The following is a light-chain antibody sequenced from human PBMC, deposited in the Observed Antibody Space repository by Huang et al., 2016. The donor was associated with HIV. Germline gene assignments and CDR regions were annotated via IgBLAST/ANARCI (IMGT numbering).Light chain of an antibody. V-gene: IGKV3D-20*01. J-gene: IGKJ2*01. Sequence: IVLTQSPATLSLSPGERATLTCGANQSVSNNYLAWYEQKPGLAPRRLIYDAHVRATGIPDRFSGSGCGTDFTHTISRLEPEDFAMYYCQQYSTSSYTFGQGTKVDI. CDR3: QQYSTSSYT. CDR1: QSVSNNY. CDR2: DAH.